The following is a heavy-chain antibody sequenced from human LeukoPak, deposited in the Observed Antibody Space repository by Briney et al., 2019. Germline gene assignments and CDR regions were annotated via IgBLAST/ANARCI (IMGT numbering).Heavy chain of an antibody. Sequence: ASVKVSCKASGYTFTSYYMHWVRQAPGQGLEWMGWMNPNSGNTGYAQKFQGRVTMTRNTSISTAYMELSSLRSEDTAVYYCARDWGFGELGFDYWGQGTLVTVSS. CDR2: MNPNSGNT. V-gene: IGHV1-8*02. CDR1: GYTFTSYY. CDR3: ARDWGFGELGFDY. J-gene: IGHJ4*02. D-gene: IGHD3-10*01.